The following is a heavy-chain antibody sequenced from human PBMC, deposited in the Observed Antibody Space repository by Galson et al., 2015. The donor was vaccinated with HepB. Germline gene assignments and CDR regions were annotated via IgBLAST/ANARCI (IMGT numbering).Heavy chain of an antibody. D-gene: IGHD6-13*01. J-gene: IGHJ4*02. CDR3: ARGLGYSSSWYGVDY. Sequence: SLRLSCAASGFTFSSYGMHWVRQAPGKGLEWVAGIWYDGSNKYYADSVKGRFTISRDNSKNTLYLQMNSLRAEDTAVYYCARGLGYSSSWYGVDYWGQGTLVTVSS. CDR2: IWYDGSNK. V-gene: IGHV3-33*08. CDR1: GFTFSSYG.